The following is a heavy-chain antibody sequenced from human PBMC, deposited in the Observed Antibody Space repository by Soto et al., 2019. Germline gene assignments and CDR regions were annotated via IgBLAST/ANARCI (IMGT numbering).Heavy chain of an antibody. CDR3: ARGIWQWHPASLF. Sequence: EVQLVESGGGLVQPGGSLRLSCAASGFTFSSYWMNWVRQVPGKGLEWVANIKQDGTEKHYVDSVKGRFTISRDNAKNSLYLQLNSLRAEDTAVYYCARGIWQWHPASLFWGQGTLVTVSS. D-gene: IGHD6-19*01. J-gene: IGHJ4*02. CDR1: GFTFSSYW. V-gene: IGHV3-7*05. CDR2: IKQDGTEK.